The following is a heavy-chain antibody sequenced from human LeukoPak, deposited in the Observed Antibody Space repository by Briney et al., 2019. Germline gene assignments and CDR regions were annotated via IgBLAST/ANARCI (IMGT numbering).Heavy chain of an antibody. CDR2: INPNSGDT. J-gene: IGHJ6*02. Sequence: ASVKVSCKASGYTFTGYHMHWVRQAPGQGLEWLGWINPNSGDTSYAQKFQGGVTMTRDTSISTAHMELSSLRSDDTAVYYCAKTDARSSSYYYTLDVWGQGTTVTVSS. CDR1: GYTFTGYH. V-gene: IGHV1-2*02. CDR3: AKTDARSSSYYYTLDV.